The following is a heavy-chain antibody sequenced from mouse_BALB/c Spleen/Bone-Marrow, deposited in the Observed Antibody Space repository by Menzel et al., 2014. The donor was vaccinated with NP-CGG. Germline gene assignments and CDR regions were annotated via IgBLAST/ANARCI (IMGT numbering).Heavy chain of an antibody. CDR1: GFNIKDTY. Sequence: VYLQQSGAELVKPGASVKLSCTASGFNIKDTYMHWVKQRPEQGLEWIGRIDPANGNTKYDPKFQGKATLTADPSSNTAYLQLSSLTSEDTAVYYCAVYDYEGFAYWGQGTLVTVSA. J-gene: IGHJ3*01. D-gene: IGHD2-4*01. CDR2: IDPANGNT. V-gene: IGHV14-3*02. CDR3: AVYDYEGFAY.